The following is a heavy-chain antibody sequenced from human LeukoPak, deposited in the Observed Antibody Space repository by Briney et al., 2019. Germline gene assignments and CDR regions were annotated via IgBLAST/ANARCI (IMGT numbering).Heavy chain of an antibody. D-gene: IGHD3-22*01. CDR1: GFTFSTYG. Sequence: GGSLRLSCAASGFTFSTYGMHWARQAPGKGLEWVAVIWYDGSNKYYADSVKGRFTISRDNSKNTLYLQMNSLRVEDTAVYYCAREDYYDSSVAWYFDLWGRGTLVTVSS. CDR2: IWYDGSNK. J-gene: IGHJ2*01. CDR3: AREDYYDSSVAWYFDL. V-gene: IGHV3-33*01.